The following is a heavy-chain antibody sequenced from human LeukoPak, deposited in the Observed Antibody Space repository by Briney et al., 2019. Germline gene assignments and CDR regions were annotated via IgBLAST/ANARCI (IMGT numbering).Heavy chain of an antibody. CDR1: GYIVTNYY. J-gene: IGHJ6*03. CDR3: ARGLGDYDFWSGYYTTYYYYMDV. V-gene: IGHV1-46*01. D-gene: IGHD3-3*01. Sequence: GASVKVSCKASGYIVTNYYMHWVRQAPGQGLEWMGVINPSGGDTIYAQKFQGRVTITRNTSISTAYMELSSLRSEDTAVYYCARGLGDYDFWSGYYTTYYYYMDVWGKGTTVTVSS. CDR2: INPSGGDT.